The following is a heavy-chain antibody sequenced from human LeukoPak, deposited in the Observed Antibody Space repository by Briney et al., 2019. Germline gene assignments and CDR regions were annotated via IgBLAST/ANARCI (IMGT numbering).Heavy chain of an antibody. CDR3: ARAVVPAAVPYF. CDR1: GFTFSSYG. J-gene: IGHJ4*02. D-gene: IGHD2-15*01. CDR2: IRYDGSNK. V-gene: IGHV3-30*02. Sequence: GGSLRLSCAASGFTFSSYGMHWVRQAPGKGLEWVAFIRYDGSNKYYADSVKGRFTISRDNSKNTLYLQMNSLRAEDTAVYYCARAVVPAAVPYFWGQGTLVTVSP.